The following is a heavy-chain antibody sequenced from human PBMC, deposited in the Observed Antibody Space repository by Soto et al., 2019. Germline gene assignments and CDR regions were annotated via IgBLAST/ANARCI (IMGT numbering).Heavy chain of an antibody. CDR1: GGSVSSGGYF. D-gene: IGHD6-13*01. CDR2: ISYSGST. CDR3: ARAAMGGSSWPFDY. Sequence: PSETLSLTCTVSGGSVSSGGYFWSWIRQPPGKGLEWIGYISYSGSTNYNPSLESRVTISVDTSKNHFSLKLTSVTAADTAVYYCARAAMGGSSWPFDYWGQGTLVTVS. V-gene: IGHV4-61*03. J-gene: IGHJ4*02.